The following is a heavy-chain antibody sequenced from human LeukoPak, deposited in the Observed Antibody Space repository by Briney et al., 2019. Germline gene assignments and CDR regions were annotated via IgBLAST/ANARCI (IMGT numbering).Heavy chain of an antibody. CDR3: ARDLGGYSYGSHFDY. CDR2: IKQDGSEK. CDR1: GFTFSSYW. D-gene: IGHD5-18*01. J-gene: IGHJ4*02. Sequence: GGSLRLSCAASGFTFSSYWVSWVRQAPGKGLEWVANIKQDGSEKYYVDSVKGRFTISRDNAKNSLYLQMNSLRAEDTAVYYCARDLGGYSYGSHFDYWGQGTLVTVSS. V-gene: IGHV3-7*01.